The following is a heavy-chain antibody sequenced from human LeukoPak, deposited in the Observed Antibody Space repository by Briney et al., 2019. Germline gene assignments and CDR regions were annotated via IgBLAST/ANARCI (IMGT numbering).Heavy chain of an antibody. D-gene: IGHD6-13*01. CDR3: ARRRRISSSWYAVIDY. CDR1: GGSFSGYY. CDR2: INESGST. J-gene: IGHJ4*02. Sequence: SETLSLTCAVYGGSFSGYYWCWIRQPPGKGLEWIGEINESGSTNYNPSLKSRVAISVDTSKNQFSLNLSSVTAADTAVYYCARRRRISSSWYAVIDYWGQGTLVTVSS. V-gene: IGHV4-34*01.